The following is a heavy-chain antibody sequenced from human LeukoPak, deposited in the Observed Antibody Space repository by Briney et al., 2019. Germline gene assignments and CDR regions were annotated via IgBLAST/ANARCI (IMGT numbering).Heavy chain of an antibody. CDR2: ISYDGSNK. J-gene: IGHJ4*02. D-gene: IGHD3-22*01. Sequence: GRSLRLSCAASGFTFSSYGMLWVRQAPGKGLEWVAVISYDGSNKYYADSVKGRFTISRDNSKNTLYLQMNSLRAEDTAVYYCAKDYSSGYYLDYWGQGTLVTVSS. V-gene: IGHV3-30*18. CDR1: GFTFSSYG. CDR3: AKDYSSGYYLDY.